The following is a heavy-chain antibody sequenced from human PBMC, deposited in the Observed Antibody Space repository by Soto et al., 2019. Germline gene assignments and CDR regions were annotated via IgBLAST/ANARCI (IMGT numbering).Heavy chain of an antibody. CDR1: GGSISSYY. V-gene: IGHV4-59*01. J-gene: IGHJ4*02. Sequence: SETLSLTCTVSGGSISSYYWSWIRQPPGKGLEWIGYIYYSGSSNYNPSLKSRITMSVDTSKNQFSLKLSSVTAADTAVYYCARNYDSSGYSSIGYWGQGTLVTVS. CDR3: ARNYDSSGYSSIGY. CDR2: IYYSGSS. D-gene: IGHD3-22*01.